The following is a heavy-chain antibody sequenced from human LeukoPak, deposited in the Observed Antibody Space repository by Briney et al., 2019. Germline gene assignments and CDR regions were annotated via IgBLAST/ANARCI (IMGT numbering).Heavy chain of an antibody. D-gene: IGHD1-26*01. CDR2: IDTSGSII. V-gene: IGHV3-48*02. J-gene: IGHJ4*02. CDR1: GFTFSSYN. CDR3: ARRAIVGAGTIDF. Sequence: GGSLRLSCAASGFTFSSYNMNWVRQAPGKGLEWVSYIDTSGSIIYCADSVRGRFTISRDNAQKSLYLQMNSLGDEDTAIYYCARRAIVGAGTIDFWGQGTLVTVPS.